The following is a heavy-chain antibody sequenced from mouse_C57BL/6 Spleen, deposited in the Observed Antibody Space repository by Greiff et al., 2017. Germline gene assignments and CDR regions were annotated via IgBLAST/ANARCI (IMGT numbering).Heavy chain of an antibody. CDR2: INPSSGYT. CDR1: GYTFTSYW. CDR3: ARGEDDPWYFDV. D-gene: IGHD2-3*01. V-gene: IGHV1-7*01. Sequence: QVQLQQSGAELAKPGASVKLSCKASGYTFTSYWMHWVKQRPGRGLEWIGYINPSSGYTTYNQKFKDKATLTADKSSSTAYMQLSSLTYEDSAVYYCARGEDDPWYFDVWGTGTTVTVSS. J-gene: IGHJ1*03.